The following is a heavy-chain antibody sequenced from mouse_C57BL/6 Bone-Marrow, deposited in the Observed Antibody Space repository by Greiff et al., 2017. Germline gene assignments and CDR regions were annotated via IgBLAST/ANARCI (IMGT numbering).Heavy chain of an antibody. CDR2: ISSGGSYT. CDR1: GFTFSSYG. CDR3: ARQGRGYAMDY. V-gene: IGHV5-6*01. Sequence: EVKVVESGGDLVKPGGSLKLSCAASGFTFSSYGMSWVRQTPDKRLEWVATISSGGSYTYYPDSVKGRFTISRDKAKNTLYLQMSSLKSEDTAMYYCARQGRGYAMDYWGQGTSVTVSS. J-gene: IGHJ4*01.